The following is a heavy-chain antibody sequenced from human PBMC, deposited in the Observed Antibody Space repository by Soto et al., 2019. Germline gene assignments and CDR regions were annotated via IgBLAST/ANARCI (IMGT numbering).Heavy chain of an antibody. CDR2: IYHSGST. CDR1: GYSISSGYY. D-gene: IGHD3-3*01. Sequence: NPSETLSLTCAVSGYSISSGYYWGWIRQPPGKGLEWIGSIYHSGSTYYNPSLKSRVTISVDTSKNQFSLKLSSVTAADTAVYYCARDQITIFGVDPGYFDYWGQGALVTVSS. CDR3: ARDQITIFGVDPGYFDY. V-gene: IGHV4-38-2*02. J-gene: IGHJ4*02.